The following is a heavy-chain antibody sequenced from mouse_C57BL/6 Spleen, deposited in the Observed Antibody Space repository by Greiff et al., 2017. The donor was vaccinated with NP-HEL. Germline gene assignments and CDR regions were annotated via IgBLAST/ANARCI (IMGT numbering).Heavy chain of an antibody. CDR2: ISSGGSYT. D-gene: IGHD3-2*02. CDR3: ASQTAQAYFDY. Sequence: EVKLMESGGDLVKPGGSLKLSCAASGFTFSSYGMSWVRQTPDKRLEWVATISSGGSYTYYPDSVKGRFTISRDNAKNTLYLQMSSLKSEDTAMYYCASQTAQAYFDYWGQGTTLTVSS. V-gene: IGHV5-6*01. CDR1: GFTFSSYG. J-gene: IGHJ2*01.